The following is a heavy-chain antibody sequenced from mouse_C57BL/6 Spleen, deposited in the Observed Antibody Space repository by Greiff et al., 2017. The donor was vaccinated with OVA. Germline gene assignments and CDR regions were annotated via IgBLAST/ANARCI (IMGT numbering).Heavy chain of an antibody. V-gene: IGHV1-52*01. Sequence: QVQLKQPGAELVRPGSSVKLSCKASGYTFTSYWMHWVKQRPIQGLEWIGNIDPSDSETHYNQKFKDKATLTVDKSSSTAYMQLSSLTSEDSAVYYCARPHYGSSYGFAYWGQGTLVTVSA. D-gene: IGHD1-1*01. CDR1: GYTFTSYW. CDR2: IDPSDSET. CDR3: ARPHYGSSYGFAY. J-gene: IGHJ3*01.